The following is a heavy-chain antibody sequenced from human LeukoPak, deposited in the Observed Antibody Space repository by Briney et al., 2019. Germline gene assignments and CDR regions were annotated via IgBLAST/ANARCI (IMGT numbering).Heavy chain of an antibody. D-gene: IGHD3-3*01. CDR1: GYTFTSYY. CDR3: ARGRRYYDFWSGYYTGFYYYGMDV. Sequence: ASVKVSCKASGYTFTSYYMHWVRQAPGQGLEWMGIINPSGGSTSYAQKFQGRVTMTRNTSISTAYMELSSLRSEDTAVYYCARGRRYYDFWSGYYTGFYYYGMDVWGQGTTVTVSS. V-gene: IGHV1-46*01. J-gene: IGHJ6*02. CDR2: INPSGGST.